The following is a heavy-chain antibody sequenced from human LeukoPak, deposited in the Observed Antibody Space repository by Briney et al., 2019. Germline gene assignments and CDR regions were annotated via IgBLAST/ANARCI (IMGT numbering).Heavy chain of an antibody. CDR1: GGSISSYY. Sequence: SETLSLTCTVSGGSISSYYWSWIRQPPGKGLEWIGYIYCSGSTNYNPSLKSRVTISVDTSKNQFSLKLSSVTAADTAVYYCARDPAPYDSSSHFDYWGQGTLVTVSS. CDR2: IYCSGST. CDR3: ARDPAPYDSSSHFDY. J-gene: IGHJ4*02. D-gene: IGHD6-6*01. V-gene: IGHV4-59*01.